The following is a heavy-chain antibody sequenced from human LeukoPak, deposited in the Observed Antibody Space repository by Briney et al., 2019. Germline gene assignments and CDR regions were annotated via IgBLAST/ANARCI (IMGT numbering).Heavy chain of an antibody. V-gene: IGHV3-48*02. J-gene: IGHJ4*02. D-gene: IGHD2-21*01. Sequence: GGSLRLSCAAPGFTFSAYHINWVRQAPGKGLEWISYISTTGTTIHYADSVKGRFAISRDNAKGSLYLQMNSLRDEDTAVYYCARVWQDYSGVDYWGQGTLVTVSS. CDR1: GFTFSAYH. CDR2: ISTTGTTI. CDR3: ARVWQDYSGVDY.